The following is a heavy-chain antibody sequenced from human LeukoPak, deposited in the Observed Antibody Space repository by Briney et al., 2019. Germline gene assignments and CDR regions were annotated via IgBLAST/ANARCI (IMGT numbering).Heavy chain of an antibody. CDR3: ARDHGRGSSSFYSWGGGTYYFDY. CDR2: ISFDGSNK. CDR1: GFTFSSHA. J-gene: IGHJ4*02. Sequence: PGGSLRLSCAASGFTFSSHAMHWVRQAPGKGLEWVAVISFDGSNKYYADSVKGRFTISRDNSRNTLYLQMNSLRAEDTAVSYCARDHGRGSSSFYSWGGGTYYFDYWGQGTLVTVSP. V-gene: IGHV3-30*04. D-gene: IGHD6-6*01.